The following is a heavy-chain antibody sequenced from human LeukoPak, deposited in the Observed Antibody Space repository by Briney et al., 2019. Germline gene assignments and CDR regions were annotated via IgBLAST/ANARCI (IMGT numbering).Heavy chain of an antibody. D-gene: IGHD6-13*01. CDR3: ARMSNSSPIIDY. CDR1: GGSISSYY. CDR2: IYTSGST. Sequence: ASETLSLTCTVSGGSISSYYWSWIRQPAGKGLEWIGRIYTSGSTNYNPSLKSRVTMSVDTAKNQFSLKLKSVTATDTAVYYCARMSNSSPIIDYWGQGTLVTVSS. J-gene: IGHJ4*02. V-gene: IGHV4-4*07.